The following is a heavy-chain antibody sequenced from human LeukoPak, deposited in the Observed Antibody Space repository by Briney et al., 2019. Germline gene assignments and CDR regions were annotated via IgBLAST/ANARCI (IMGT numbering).Heavy chain of an antibody. J-gene: IGHJ4*02. D-gene: IGHD2-15*01. V-gene: IGHV1-2*02. CDR2: INPNSGGT. CDR3: ARRPPRYCSGGSCYSGLGY. Sequence: ASVKVSCKASGYTFTGYYTHWVRQAPGQGLEWMGWINPNSGGTNYAQKFQGRVTMTRDTSISTAYMELSRLRSDDTAVYYCARRPPRYCSGGSCYSGLGYWGQGTLVTVSS. CDR1: GYTFTGYY.